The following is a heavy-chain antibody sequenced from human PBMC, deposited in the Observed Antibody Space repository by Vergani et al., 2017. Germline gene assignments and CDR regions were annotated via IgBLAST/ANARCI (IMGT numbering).Heavy chain of an antibody. CDR3: VRDVRVSRT. Sequence: EVQLLESGGGLAQPGGSLRLSCAASGFTFRNYAMTWVRQAPGEGLEWVSIINDNGGTTYYADSVKGRFTISRDNAKNSLYLDMSSLRAEDTAVYYCVRDVRVSRTWGQGTLVAGSS. V-gene: IGHV3-23*01. CDR2: INDNGGTT. CDR1: GFTFRNYA. J-gene: IGHJ3*01.